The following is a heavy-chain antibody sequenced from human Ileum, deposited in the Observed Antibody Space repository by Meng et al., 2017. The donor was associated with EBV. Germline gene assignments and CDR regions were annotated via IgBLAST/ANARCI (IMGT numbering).Heavy chain of an antibody. V-gene: IGHV3-74*01. CDR3: ARVGDYAYKD. D-gene: IGHD4-17*01. CDR2: INGDGTST. CDR1: GLTVSSVW. Sequence: EGQLCESGGGVVQPGGSLILSCAVSGLTVSSVWMHWVRQGPGKGLVWVSRINGDGTSTSYADSVKGRFTISRDNAKNTLYLQMNSLRAEDTAVYYCARVGDYAYKDWGQGTLVTVSS. J-gene: IGHJ1*01.